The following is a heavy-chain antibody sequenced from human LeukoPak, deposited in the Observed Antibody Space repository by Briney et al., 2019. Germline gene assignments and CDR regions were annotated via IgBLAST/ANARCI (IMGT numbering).Heavy chain of an antibody. D-gene: IGHD2-15*01. CDR1: GGSVSSGSSY. CDR2: IYTSGTT. J-gene: IGHJ4*02. CDR3: ARVYCTGGNCYHFDH. Sequence: SQTLSLTCTVSGGSVSSGSSYWSWIRQPAGKGLECIGRIYTSGTTDYNPSLKGRVTISLDTSKNQVSLRLTSVTAADTAVYYCARVYCTGGNCYHFDHWGQGTLVTVSS. V-gene: IGHV4-61*02.